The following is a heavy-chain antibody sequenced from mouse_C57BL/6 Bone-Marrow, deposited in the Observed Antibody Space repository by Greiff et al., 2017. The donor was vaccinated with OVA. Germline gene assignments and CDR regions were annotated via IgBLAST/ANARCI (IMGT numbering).Heavy chain of an antibody. V-gene: IGHV1-80*01. D-gene: IGHD4-1*01. Sequence: QVHVKQSGAELVKPGASVKISCKASGYAFSSYWMNWVKQRPGKGLEWIGQIYPGDGDTNYNGKFKGKATLTADKSSSTAYMQLSSLTSEDSAVYFCARSELGRPYYFDYWGQGTTLTVSS. CDR1: GYAFSSYW. J-gene: IGHJ2*01. CDR2: IYPGDGDT. CDR3: ARSELGRPYYFDY.